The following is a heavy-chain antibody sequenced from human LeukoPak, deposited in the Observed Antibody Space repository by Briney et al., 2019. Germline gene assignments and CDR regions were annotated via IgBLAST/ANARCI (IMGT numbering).Heavy chain of an antibody. Sequence: GGSLRLSCAASGFTFSSYSMNRVRQAPGKGLEWVSSISSSSSYIYYADSVKGRFTISRDNAKNSLYLQMNSLRAEDTAVYYCARDFHYYDSSGYQNWFDPWGQGTLVTVSS. CDR3: ARDFHYYDSSGYQNWFDP. D-gene: IGHD3-22*01. V-gene: IGHV3-21*01. CDR1: GFTFSSYS. CDR2: ISSSSSYI. J-gene: IGHJ5*02.